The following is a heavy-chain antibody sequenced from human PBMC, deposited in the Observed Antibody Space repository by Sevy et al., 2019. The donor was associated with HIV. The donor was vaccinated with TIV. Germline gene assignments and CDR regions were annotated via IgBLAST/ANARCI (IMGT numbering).Heavy chain of an antibody. J-gene: IGHJ4*02. CDR1: GYTFTSYT. CDR3: ARDTREKSFDY. V-gene: IGHV1-18*01. Sequence: ASVKVSCKAFGYTFTSYTISWVRQAPGQGLEWMGWINTYNGNTNRAHKVQGRVTLTTDTTSTAYLERRSLRYDDTAVYYCARDTREKSFDYWGQGTVVTVSS. CDR2: INTYNGNT.